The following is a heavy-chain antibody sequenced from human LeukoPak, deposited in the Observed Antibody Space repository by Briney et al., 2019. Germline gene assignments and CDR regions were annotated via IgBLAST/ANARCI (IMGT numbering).Heavy chain of an antibody. CDR2: ISSSSSTI. Sequence: GGSLRLSCAASGFTFSSYSMNWVRQAPGKGLEWVSYISSSSSTIYYADSVKGRFTISRDNSKNTLYLQMNSLRAEDTAVYYCAKEGGWYYFDYWGQGTLVTVSS. D-gene: IGHD6-19*01. J-gene: IGHJ4*02. CDR1: GFTFSSYS. V-gene: IGHV3-48*01. CDR3: AKEGGWYYFDY.